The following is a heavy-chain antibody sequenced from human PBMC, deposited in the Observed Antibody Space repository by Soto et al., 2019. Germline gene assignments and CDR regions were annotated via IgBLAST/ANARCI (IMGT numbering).Heavy chain of an antibody. D-gene: IGHD3-10*01. V-gene: IGHV4-31*03. CDR2: ISYIGST. CDR3: ARDRDGSGTIDY. J-gene: IGHJ4*02. Sequence: QVQLQESGPGLVKPSQTLSLTCTVSGGSISSGGYYWSWIRQHPGKGLEWIGYISYIGSTYYNPSLKSRITISVDTSKNQFSLKLSSVTAADTAIYYCARDRDGSGTIDYWGQGTLVTVSS. CDR1: GGSISSGGYY.